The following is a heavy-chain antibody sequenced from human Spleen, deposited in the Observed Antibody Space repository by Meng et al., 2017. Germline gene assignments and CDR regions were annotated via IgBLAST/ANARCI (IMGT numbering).Heavy chain of an antibody. CDR1: GGSFSDYY. D-gene: IGHD4-11*01. CDR2: INHSGST. J-gene: IGHJ4*02. CDR3: ARGPTTMAHDFDY. Sequence: QGQQQRWGAGLLRPSVTLSLTCVVSGGSFSDYYWGWIRQPPGNGLEWIGEINHSGSTNYNPSLESRATISVDTSQNNLSLKLSSVTAADSAVYYCARGPTTMAHDFDYWGQGTLVTVSS. V-gene: IGHV4-34*01.